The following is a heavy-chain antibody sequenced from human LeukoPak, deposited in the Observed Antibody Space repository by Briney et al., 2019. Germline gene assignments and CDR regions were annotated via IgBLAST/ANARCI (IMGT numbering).Heavy chain of an antibody. J-gene: IGHJ4*02. CDR2: INPNSGGT. D-gene: IGHD3-10*01. CDR1: GGTFSSYA. CDR3: AGDMVRGVILRRVLEY. Sequence: ASVKVSCKASGGTFSSYAISWVRQAPGQGLEWMGWINPNSGGTNYAQKFQGRVTMTRDTSINTAYMELSRLRSHDTAVYYCAGDMVRGVILRRVLEYWGQGTLVTVSS. V-gene: IGHV1-2*02.